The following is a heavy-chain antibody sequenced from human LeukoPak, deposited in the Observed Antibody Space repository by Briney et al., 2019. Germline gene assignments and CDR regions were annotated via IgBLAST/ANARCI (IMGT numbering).Heavy chain of an antibody. V-gene: IGHV4-34*01. D-gene: IGHD2-2*01. CDR1: GGSFSGYY. CDR3: ARQRIVVVPAARRYFDL. J-gene: IGHJ2*01. Sequence: TSETLSLTCAVYGGSFSGYYWSWLRQPPGKGLEWIGEINHSGSTNYNPSLKSRVTISVDTSKNQFSLKLSSVTAADTAVYYCARQRIVVVPAARRYFDLWGRGTLVTVSS. CDR2: INHSGST.